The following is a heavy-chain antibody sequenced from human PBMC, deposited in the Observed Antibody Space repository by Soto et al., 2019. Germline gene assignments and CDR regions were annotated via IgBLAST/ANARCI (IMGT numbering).Heavy chain of an antibody. Sequence: SETLSLTCAVYGGSFSGYYWSWIRQPPGKGLEWIGEINHSGSTNYNPSLKSRVTISVDTSKNQFSLKLSSVTAADTAVYYCARISITIFGVVISAPYYYGMDVWGQGTTVTV. CDR2: INHSGST. CDR3: ARISITIFGVVISAPYYYGMDV. V-gene: IGHV4-34*01. CDR1: GGSFSGYY. J-gene: IGHJ6*02. D-gene: IGHD3-3*01.